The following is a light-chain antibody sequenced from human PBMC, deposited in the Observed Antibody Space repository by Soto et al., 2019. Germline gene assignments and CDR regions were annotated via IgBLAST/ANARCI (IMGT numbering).Light chain of an antibody. V-gene: IGKV4-1*01. CDR3: QQYYSHYHT. CDR1: QTGLHNS. CDR2: WAS. Sequence: DIVMTQSPDSLAVYLGERATINCKTSQTGLHNSLAWYQQKPGQPPKLLIYWASTRESGVPDRFSGSGSGTDFTLTINSLQAEDVAVYYCQQYYSHYHTFGQGTKLEIK. J-gene: IGKJ2*01.